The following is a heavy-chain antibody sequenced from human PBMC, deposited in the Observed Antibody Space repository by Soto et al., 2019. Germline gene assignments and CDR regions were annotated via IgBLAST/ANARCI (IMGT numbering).Heavy chain of an antibody. V-gene: IGHV3-23*01. CDR3: VKNKDGYNRYDY. D-gene: IGHD5-12*01. J-gene: IGHJ4*02. CDR2: ISKSGGST. Sequence: GGSLRLSCATSEFTFSDYAMSWVRQAPGKGLEWVSTISKSGGSTFYADSVKGRFTISRDNSKNTLYLQMNSLRVEDTAIYYCVKNKDGYNRYDYWGQGTPVTVSS. CDR1: EFTFSDYA.